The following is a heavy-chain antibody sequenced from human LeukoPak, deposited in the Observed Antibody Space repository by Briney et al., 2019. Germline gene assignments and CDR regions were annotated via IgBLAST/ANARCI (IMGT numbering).Heavy chain of an antibody. D-gene: IGHD5-18*01. CDR2: IYYSGST. CDR1: GGSISSVGYY. J-gene: IGHJ4*02. V-gene: IGHV4-31*03. Sequence: MPSDTLSLTCTVSGGSISSVGYYWSWIRQHPGKGLEWIGYIYYSGSTYYNPSLKSRVTISVDTSKNQFSLKLSSVTAADTAVYYCARTTSVQLWFDYWGQGTLVTVSS. CDR3: ARTTSVQLWFDY.